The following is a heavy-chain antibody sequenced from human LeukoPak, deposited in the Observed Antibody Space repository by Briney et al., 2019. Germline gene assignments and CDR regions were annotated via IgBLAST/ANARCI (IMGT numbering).Heavy chain of an antibody. Sequence: ASVKVSCKASGYTFTSYGISWVRQAPGQGLEWMGWISAYNGNTNYAQKLQGKVTMTTDTSTSTAYMELRSLRSDDTAVYYCARVVPIAAAGRYNWFDPWGQGTLVTVSS. J-gene: IGHJ5*02. V-gene: IGHV1-18*01. CDR3: ARVVPIAAAGRYNWFDP. D-gene: IGHD6-13*01. CDR1: GYTFTSYG. CDR2: ISAYNGNT.